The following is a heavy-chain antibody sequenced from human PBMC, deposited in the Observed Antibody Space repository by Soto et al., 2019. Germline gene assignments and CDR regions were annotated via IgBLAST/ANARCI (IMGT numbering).Heavy chain of an antibody. D-gene: IGHD3-10*01. J-gene: IGHJ4*02. V-gene: IGHV3-9*01. CDR1: GFNFHEYA. Sequence: EVQLVESGGGLVQPGRSLRLSCAASGFNFHEYAIHWVRQAPGKGLEWVSGVSWNSDTIGYGDSVKGRFTIFRDNDKNDVYLQMNSQRPEDTALYYCENALPPGSYYKPLHYWGQGTLVTVSS. CDR2: VSWNSDTI. CDR3: ENALPPGSYYKPLHY.